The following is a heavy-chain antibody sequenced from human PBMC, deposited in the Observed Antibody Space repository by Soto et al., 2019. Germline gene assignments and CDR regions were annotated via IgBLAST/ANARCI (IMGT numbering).Heavy chain of an antibody. D-gene: IGHD3-3*02. Sequence: HVQLVQSGPEVKKPGSSVRVSCKTSGGTFRTSAISWVRQAPGQGREWMGGIMPVFSTPDYAQKFNGRVTITADETTRTAYMELSSLRSEDTSVYYCARDKDRQQLGGKYYYRMAVWGQGTTVTVSS. J-gene: IGHJ6*02. CDR1: GGTFRTSA. CDR3: ARDKDRQQLGGKYYYRMAV. V-gene: IGHV1-69*12. CDR2: IMPVFSTP.